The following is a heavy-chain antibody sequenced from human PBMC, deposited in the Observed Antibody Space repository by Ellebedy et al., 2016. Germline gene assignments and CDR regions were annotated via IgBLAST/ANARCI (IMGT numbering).Heavy chain of an antibody. J-gene: IGHJ5*02. CDR2: IFSDVNT. D-gene: IGHD2-15*01. CDR1: GFTVSTNY. V-gene: IGHV3-53*01. CDR3: ARGVGSGWFDP. Sequence: GGSLRPSCAASGFTVSTNYMKWVRKAQGKGLEWVSAIFSDVNTYYADSVKGRFTISRDNSKNTLYLQMNSLRAEDTAVYYCARGVGSGWFDPWGQGTLVTVSS.